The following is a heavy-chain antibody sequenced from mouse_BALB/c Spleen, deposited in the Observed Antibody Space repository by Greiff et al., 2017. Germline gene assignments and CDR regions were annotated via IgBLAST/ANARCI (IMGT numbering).Heavy chain of an antibody. D-gene: IGHD1-2*01. CDR1: GYTFTSYW. J-gene: IGHJ3*01. CDR2: IYPGNSDT. V-gene: IGHV1-5*01. Sequence: VQLQQSGTVLARPGASVKMSCKASGYTFTSYWMHWVKQRPGQGLEWIGAIYPGNSDTSYNQKFKGKAKLTAVTSTSTAYMELSSLTNEDSAVYYCTREGHYYGSAWFAYWGQGTLVTVSA. CDR3: TREGHYYGSAWFAY.